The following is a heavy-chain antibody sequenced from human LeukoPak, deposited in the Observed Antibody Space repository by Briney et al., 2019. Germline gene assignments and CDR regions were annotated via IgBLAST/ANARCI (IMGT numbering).Heavy chain of an antibody. D-gene: IGHD6-13*01. J-gene: IGHJ1*01. CDR3: ARSRIAAAGTFQH. Sequence: GASVKVSCKASGGTFSSYAISWVRQAPGQGLEWMGGIIPIFGTANYAQKFQGRVTMTRDTSISTAYMELSRLRSDDTAVYYCARSRIAAAGTFQHWGQGTLVTVSS. CDR1: GGTFSSYA. CDR2: IIPIFGTA. V-gene: IGHV1-69*05.